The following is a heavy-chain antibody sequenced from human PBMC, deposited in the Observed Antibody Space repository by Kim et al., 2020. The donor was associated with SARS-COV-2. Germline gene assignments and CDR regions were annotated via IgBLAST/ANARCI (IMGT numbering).Heavy chain of an antibody. CDR3: ATPRAYYGSGSYYPNWFDP. V-gene: IGHV1-24*01. CDR2: FDPEDGET. D-gene: IGHD3-10*01. J-gene: IGHJ5*02. CDR1: GYTLTELS. Sequence: ASVKVSCKVSGYTLTELSMHWVRQAPGKGLEWMGGFDPEDGETIYAQKFQGRVTMTEDTSTDTAYMELSSLRSEDTAVYYCATPRAYYGSGSYYPNWFDPWGQGTLVTVSS.